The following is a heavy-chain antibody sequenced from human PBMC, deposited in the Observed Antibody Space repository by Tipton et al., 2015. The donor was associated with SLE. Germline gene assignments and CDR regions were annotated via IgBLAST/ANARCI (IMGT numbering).Heavy chain of an antibody. CDR1: GFTFDDYA. CDR2: ISWNSGSR. J-gene: IGHJ5*01. D-gene: IGHD2-15*01. Sequence: SLRLSCAASGFTFDDYAMHWVRQAPGKGLEWVSGISWNSGSRGYANSVKGRFTISRDNAKNSLYVFLQMNSLRSEDTALYFCAKESVGAATAFDPWGQGTLVTVSS. V-gene: IGHV3-9*01. CDR3: AKESVGAATAFDP.